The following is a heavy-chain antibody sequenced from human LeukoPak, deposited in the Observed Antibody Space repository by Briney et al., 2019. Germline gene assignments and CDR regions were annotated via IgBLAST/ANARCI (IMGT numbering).Heavy chain of an antibody. CDR1: GYSFTGYY. J-gene: IGHJ6*03. CDR3: ARVRPLIAAAGTTYSYYYMDV. D-gene: IGHD6-13*01. Sequence: ASVKVSCKASGYSFTGYYMHWVRQAPGQGLEWMGWINPNSGDANYAQKFQGRVTMTRDTSISTAYMELSRLRSDDTAVYYCARVRPLIAAAGTTYSYYYMDVWGKGATVTVS. CDR2: INPNSGDA. V-gene: IGHV1-2*02.